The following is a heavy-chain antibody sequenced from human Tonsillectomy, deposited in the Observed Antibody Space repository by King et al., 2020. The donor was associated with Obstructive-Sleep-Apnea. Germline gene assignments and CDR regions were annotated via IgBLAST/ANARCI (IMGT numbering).Heavy chain of an antibody. V-gene: IGHV3-9*01. CDR1: GFTFDDYA. D-gene: IGHD3-10*01. CDR2: ISWNSGSI. CDR3: AKRWFAELLWYYFDY. Sequence: VQLVESGGGLVQPGRSLRLSCAASGFTFDDYAMHWVRQAPGKGLEWVSGISWNSGSIGYADSVKGRFTISRDNAKNSLYLQMNSLRAEDTALYYCAKRWFAELLWYYFDYWGQGTLVAVSS. J-gene: IGHJ4*02.